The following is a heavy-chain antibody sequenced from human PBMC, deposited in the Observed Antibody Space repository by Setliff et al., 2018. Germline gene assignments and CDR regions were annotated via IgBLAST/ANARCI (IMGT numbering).Heavy chain of an antibody. CDR1: GYTFTIYA. J-gene: IGHJ3*02. CDR2: INAGNGNT. Sequence: GASVKVSCKASGYTFTIYAIHWVRQAPGQRLEWMGWINAGNGNTKYSQKFQGRVTITRDTSASTAYMELSSLRSEDTAVYYCARDFLGATASFDIWGQGTMVTVS. CDR3: ARDFLGATASFDI. D-gene: IGHD3-3*01. V-gene: IGHV1-3*01.